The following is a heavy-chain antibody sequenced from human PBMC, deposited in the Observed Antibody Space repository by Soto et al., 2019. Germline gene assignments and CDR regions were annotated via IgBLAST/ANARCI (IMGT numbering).Heavy chain of an antibody. V-gene: IGHV1-69*13. CDR2: IIPIFGPA. CDR1: GGTFSSYA. J-gene: IGHJ6*02. CDR3: ATGSFTSTGGRIGYHYNAMDV. D-gene: IGHD1-1*01. Sequence: SVKVSCKASGGTFSSYAISWVRQAPGQGLEWMGGIIPIFGPANFAKKFQGRVTITADESTTTAYMELSTLTSEDTAVYYCATGSFTSTGGRIGYHYNAMDVWGQGTTVTVSS.